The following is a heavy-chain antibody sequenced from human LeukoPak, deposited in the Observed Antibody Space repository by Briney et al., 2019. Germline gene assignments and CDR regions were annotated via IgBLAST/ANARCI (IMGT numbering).Heavy chain of an antibody. CDR2: IIPILGIA. CDR1: GGTFSSYT. CDR3: ARGSSGRGIYSYGYNY. V-gene: IGHV1-69*02. Sequence: SVKVSCKASGGTFSSYTISWVRQAPGQGPEWMGRIIPILGIANYAQKFQGRVTITADKSTSTAYMELSSLRSEDTAVYYCARGSSGRGIYSYGYNYWGQGTLVTVSS. D-gene: IGHD5-18*01. J-gene: IGHJ4*02.